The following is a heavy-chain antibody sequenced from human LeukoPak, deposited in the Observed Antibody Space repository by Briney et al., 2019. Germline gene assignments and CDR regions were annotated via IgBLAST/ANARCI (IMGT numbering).Heavy chain of an antibody. CDR1: GFTFSSYA. D-gene: IGHD3-10*01. J-gene: IGHJ4*02. V-gene: IGHV3-23*01. CDR3: AKSLGWFGDLSYFDD. Sequence: GGTLRLSCAASGFTFSSYAMSWVRQAPGKGLEWVSAISGSGGSTYYADSVKGRFTISRDNSMNTLYLQMNSLSVEDTAVYYCAKSLGWFGDLSYFDDWGQGILVTVSS. CDR2: ISGSGGST.